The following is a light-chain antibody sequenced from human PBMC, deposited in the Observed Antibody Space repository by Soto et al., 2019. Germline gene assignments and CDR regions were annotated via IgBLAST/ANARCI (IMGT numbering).Light chain of an antibody. CDR3: QQYNNWPPIN. Sequence: EVVLTQSPGTLSLSAGERATLSCRASPGLGSNLAWYQQKPGQAPRLLIYGASTRATGIPARFSGSGSGTEFTLTISSLQSEDFAVYYCQQYNNWPPINFGQGTRLEIK. V-gene: IGKV3-15*01. CDR2: GAS. CDR1: PGLGSN. J-gene: IGKJ5*01.